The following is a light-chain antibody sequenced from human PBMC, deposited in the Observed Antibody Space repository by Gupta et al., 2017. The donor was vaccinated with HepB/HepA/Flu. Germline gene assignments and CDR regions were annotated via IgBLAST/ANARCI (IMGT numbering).Light chain of an antibody. CDR1: KLGDKY. CDR2: QNN. CDR3: QAWDSISHVV. J-gene: IGLJ2*01. V-gene: IGLV3-1*01. Sequence: SYELTHPLPAYVSRGQTASLPCSGEKLGDKYACGYQQKPGQSPVQVIYQNNKRPSGIPERFSGSNAGNTATLTISGTQALDEADYYCQAWDSISHVVFGGGTTLTVL.